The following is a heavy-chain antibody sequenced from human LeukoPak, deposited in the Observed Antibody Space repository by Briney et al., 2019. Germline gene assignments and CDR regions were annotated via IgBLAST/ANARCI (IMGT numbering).Heavy chain of an antibody. CDR3: ARDQWLDY. D-gene: IGHD6-19*01. V-gene: IGHV3-48*01. J-gene: IGHJ4*02. CDR1: GFTFSGYI. CDR2: ISSTSNTT. Sequence: GGSLRLSCAASGFTFSGYIMNWVRQAPGKGLEWVSFISSTSNTTYYADSVKGRFTVSRDNAKNSLYLQMNSLRAEDTAVYYCARDQWLDYWGQGTLVTVSS.